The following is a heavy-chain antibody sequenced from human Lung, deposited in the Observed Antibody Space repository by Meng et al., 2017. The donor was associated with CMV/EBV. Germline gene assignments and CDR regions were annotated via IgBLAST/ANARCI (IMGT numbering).Heavy chain of an antibody. CDR2: ISWDGGST. Sequence: GGPLRPPCAALGFTFDDYAMHWVRQAPGKGLEWVSLISWDGGSTYYADSVKGRFTISRDNSKNSLYLQMNSLRAEDTALYYCAKEYIAAAGTDYYYGMDVWGQGXTVTVSS. D-gene: IGHD6-13*01. V-gene: IGHV3-43D*03. J-gene: IGHJ6*02. CDR1: GFTFDDYA. CDR3: AKEYIAAAGTDYYYGMDV.